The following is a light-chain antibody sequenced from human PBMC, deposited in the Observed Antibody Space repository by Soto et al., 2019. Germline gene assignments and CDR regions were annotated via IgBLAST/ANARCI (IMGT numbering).Light chain of an antibody. J-gene: IGKJ4*01. CDR3: QHYTNWPLT. CDR2: DAS. Sequence: EIVMTQSPVTLSVSPGERATISCRASYDLSSRLAWYQQKPGQAPRLLIYDASTRATGVSARFSGSGSGTEFTLTISGLQSEDFAVYFCQHYTNWPLTFGGGTKVDIK. CDR1: YDLSSR. V-gene: IGKV3-15*01.